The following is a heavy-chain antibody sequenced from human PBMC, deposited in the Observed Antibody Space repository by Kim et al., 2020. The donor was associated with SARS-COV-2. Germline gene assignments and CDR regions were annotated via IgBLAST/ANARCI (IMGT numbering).Heavy chain of an antibody. CDR3: ARAAPLRGRYSSGWTTTGTGSVFVY. CDR2: INHSGST. J-gene: IGHJ4*02. CDR1: GGSFSGYY. V-gene: IGHV4-34*01. D-gene: IGHD6-19*01. Sequence: SETLSLTCAVYGGSFSGYYWTWIRQPPGKGLEWIGEINHSGSTNYNPSLKSRVTISVDTSKSQFSLKLSSVTAADTAVYYCARAAPLRGRYSSGWTTTGTGSVFVYWGQGTLVTVSS.